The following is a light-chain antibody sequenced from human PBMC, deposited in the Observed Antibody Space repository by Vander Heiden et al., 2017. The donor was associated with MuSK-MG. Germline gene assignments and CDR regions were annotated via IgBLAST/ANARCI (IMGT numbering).Light chain of an antibody. CDR1: SSDVGGYNS. Sequence: QSALTQPPSASGSPGQSVTISCTGTSSDVGGYNSVSWYQQHPGKAPKLMMYEVTKRPSGVPDRFSGSKSGNTASLTVSGLQAADEAHYYCISYSGSTQVVIGGGTKLTVL. V-gene: IGLV2-8*01. J-gene: IGLJ2*01. CDR2: EVT. CDR3: ISYSGSTQVV.